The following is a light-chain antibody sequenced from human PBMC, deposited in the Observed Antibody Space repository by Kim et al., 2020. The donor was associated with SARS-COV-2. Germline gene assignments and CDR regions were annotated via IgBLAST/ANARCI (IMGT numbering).Light chain of an antibody. CDR2: GAS. CDR3: QQYGSSPPVT. CDR1: QTISSNY. V-gene: IGKV3-20*01. J-gene: IGKJ2*01. Sequence: EIVLTQSPGTLSLSPGERASLSCRASQTISSNYLAWFQQKPGQAPRVLIYGASSRATGIPDRFSGSGSGTDFTLTINRLEPEDFAVYYCQQYGSSPPVTFGQGTKLEIK.